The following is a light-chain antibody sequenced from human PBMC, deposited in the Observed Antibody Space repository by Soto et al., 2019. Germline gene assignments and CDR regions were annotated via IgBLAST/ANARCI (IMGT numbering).Light chain of an antibody. CDR1: QSVSSN. Sequence: EIVMTQSPSTLSVSPGERVTLSCRASQSVSSNIAWYQQKGGQAPRLLMSGASRRATGIPARFGGSGSGTEFTLSINSLQSEDFAVYYCQQYNQCPGTFGQGTRVDIK. CDR2: GAS. J-gene: IGKJ1*01. V-gene: IGKV3D-15*01. CDR3: QQYNQCPGT.